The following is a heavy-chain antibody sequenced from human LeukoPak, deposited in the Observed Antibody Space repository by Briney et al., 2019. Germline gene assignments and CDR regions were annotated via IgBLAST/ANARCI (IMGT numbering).Heavy chain of an antibody. D-gene: IGHD4-11*01. CDR3: AKDQYGGYGNYPSGYYLDY. CDR2: IRGTGTIT. V-gene: IGHV3-23*01. J-gene: IGHJ4*02. Sequence: GGSLRLSCAASGFTFSSYAMTWVRQAPGKGLEWVSAIRGTGTITYYADSVKGRFTISRDNSKNTLYLQMYSLRAEDTAVYYCAKDQYGGYGNYPSGYYLDYWGQGTLVTVSS. CDR1: GFTFSSYA.